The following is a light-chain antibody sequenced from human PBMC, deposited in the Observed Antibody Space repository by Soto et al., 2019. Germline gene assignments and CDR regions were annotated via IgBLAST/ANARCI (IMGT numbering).Light chain of an antibody. CDR3: QEYMQWPTGM. J-gene: IGKJ1*01. CDR2: DTS. V-gene: IGKV3-15*01. Sequence: VATQSPATPSASPGERVHLSCRASPFVSSRLAWYQRRPGQVPRLLIYDTSTRAPGISARFSGSGSGTEFTLTISSLQSEDFAVYYCQEYMQWPTGMFGPGTKLDIK. CDR1: PFVSSR.